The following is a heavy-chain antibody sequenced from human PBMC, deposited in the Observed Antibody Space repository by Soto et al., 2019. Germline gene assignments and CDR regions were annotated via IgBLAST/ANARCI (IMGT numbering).Heavy chain of an antibody. CDR3: GAHCSRNHCYDWFDH. D-gene: IGHD2-2*01. Sequence: PSETLSLTCSVSGGSIGSSSYYFGWIRQPPGKGLEWIGSLYYTGTTNYNSSLKSRVTISADKSQNQFSLRLSSVTAADTAVYYRGAHCSRNHCYDWFDHWRQGTLLTVSS. CDR2: LYYTGTT. J-gene: IGHJ5*02. CDR1: GGSIGSSSYY. V-gene: IGHV4-39*01.